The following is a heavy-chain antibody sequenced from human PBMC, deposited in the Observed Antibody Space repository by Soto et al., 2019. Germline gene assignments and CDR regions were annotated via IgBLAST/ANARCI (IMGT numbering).Heavy chain of an antibody. J-gene: IGHJ4*02. V-gene: IGHV3-33*01. D-gene: IGHD1-1*01. CDR3: ARDWNAGIFDY. CDR2: IWYDAVGK. CDR1: GFTFKNFA. Sequence: QVQLVESGGGVVQPGRSLRLSCAASGFTFKNFAMHWVRQAPGKGLEWVAMIWYDAVGKYYADSVKGRFTISRDHSKNTLSLQMYSLTAEDTAVYYCARDWNAGIFDYWGQGTMVTVSS.